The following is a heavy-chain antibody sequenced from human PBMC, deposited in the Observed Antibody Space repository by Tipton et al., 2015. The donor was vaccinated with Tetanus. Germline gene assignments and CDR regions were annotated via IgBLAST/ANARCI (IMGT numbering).Heavy chain of an antibody. V-gene: IGHV3-30-3*01. CDR1: GFSFSSYA. D-gene: IGHD3-16*01. Sequence: SLRLSCAASGFSFSSYAMHWVRQAPGKGLEWVAVIAYDGSSPNYADSVKGRLTISRDHSKDTLYLQMNGLRVEDAGLYYCARDRTIGDYDAFDLWGRGTMVTVS. CDR3: ARDRTIGDYDAFDL. J-gene: IGHJ3*01. CDR2: IAYDGSSP.